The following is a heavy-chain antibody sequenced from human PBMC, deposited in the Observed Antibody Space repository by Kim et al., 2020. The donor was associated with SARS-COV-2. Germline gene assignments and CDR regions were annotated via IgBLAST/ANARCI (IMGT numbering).Heavy chain of an antibody. V-gene: IGHV4-34*01. Sequence: GNTKYSPSLQSRATLSVDTSKNQFSLKLRSVTAADTAVYYCARRPAGIDSWGQGTPVTVSS. J-gene: IGHJ4*02. CDR2: GNT. D-gene: IGHD2-21*01. CDR3: ARRPAGIDS.